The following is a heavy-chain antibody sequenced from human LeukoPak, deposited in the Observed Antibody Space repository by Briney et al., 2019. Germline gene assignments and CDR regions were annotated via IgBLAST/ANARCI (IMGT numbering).Heavy chain of an antibody. D-gene: IGHD3-10*01. J-gene: IGHJ4*02. CDR2: ISSSTSYI. CDR1: GFTFSSYS. Sequence: GGSLRLSCAVSGFTFSSYSMNWVRQAPGKGLEWVSSISSSTSYIYYADSVKGRFTISRANAKNSLYLQMNSLRAEDTAVYFCARDVFGARGVITYFDYWGQGTLVTVSS. V-gene: IGHV3-21*01. CDR3: ARDVFGARGVITYFDY.